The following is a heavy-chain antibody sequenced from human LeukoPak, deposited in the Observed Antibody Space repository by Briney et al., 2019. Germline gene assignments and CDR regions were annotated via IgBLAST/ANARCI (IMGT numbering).Heavy chain of an antibody. Sequence: GGSLRLSCAASGFTFSNYWIHWVRQVPGKGLVWVSRINSAGNYRNYADSVEGRFTISRDNARNTVYLQMNSLRAEDTALFYCVRDWDHYDFDSWGQGTLVIVSS. CDR2: INSAGNYR. D-gene: IGHD3-3*01. CDR1: GFTFSNYW. V-gene: IGHV3-74*01. J-gene: IGHJ5*01. CDR3: VRDWDHYDFDS.